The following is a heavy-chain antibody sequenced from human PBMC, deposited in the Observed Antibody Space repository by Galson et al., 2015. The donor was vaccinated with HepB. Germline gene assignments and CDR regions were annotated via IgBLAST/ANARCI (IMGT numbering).Heavy chain of an antibody. J-gene: IGHJ4*02. CDR2: IWYDGTYK. CDR3: ARDSGNGGSQD. V-gene: IGHV3-33*01. CDR1: GFIFSNYG. Sequence: SLRLSCAASGFIFSNYGMQWVRQAPGKGLEWVAHIWYDGTYKHYAESVKGRFTISRDNAKNTLFLQMNSLRAEDTAVYYCARDSGNGGSQDWGQGTLVSVSS. D-gene: IGHD2-8*01.